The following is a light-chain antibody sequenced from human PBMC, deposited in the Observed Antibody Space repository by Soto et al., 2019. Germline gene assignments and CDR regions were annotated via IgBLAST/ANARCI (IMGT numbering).Light chain of an antibody. CDR1: QSVSSY. CDR2: DAS. CDR3: QQRSNWPLIT. V-gene: IGKV3-11*01. J-gene: IGKJ5*01. Sequence: EIVLTQSPATLSLSPGESATLSCRASQSVSSYLVWYQQKPGQAPRLLIYDASHRATGIPARFSGSGSGTDFTLTISSLEPEDFAVYFCQQRSNWPLITFGQGTRLEMK.